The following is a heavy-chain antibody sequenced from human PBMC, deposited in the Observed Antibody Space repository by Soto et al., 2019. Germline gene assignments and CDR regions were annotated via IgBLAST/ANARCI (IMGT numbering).Heavy chain of an antibody. V-gene: IGHV4-4*07. Sequence: SETLSLTCTVSGGSLTAYSWNWIRQPVGRGLEWIGRIDTSGKTNYIPSLKSRLTMSIDRFKNQFSLNLKFVTAADTAVYFCAKDESGAADIWGQGXMVTVSS. D-gene: IGHD7-27*01. CDR2: IDTSGKT. CDR3: AKDESGAADI. CDR1: GGSLTAYS. J-gene: IGHJ3*02.